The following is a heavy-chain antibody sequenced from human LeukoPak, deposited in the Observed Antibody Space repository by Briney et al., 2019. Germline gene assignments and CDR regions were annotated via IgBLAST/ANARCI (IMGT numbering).Heavy chain of an antibody. Sequence: GGSLRLSCAASGFTFSEYYMSWIRQAPGKGLEWVSDISSTADIVSYADFVLGRFTISRDNGDDSLSLQLNNLRAEDTAVYYCARETVAGTFDYWSQGALVTVSS. CDR2: ISSTADIV. D-gene: IGHD6-19*01. CDR1: GFTFSEYY. V-gene: IGHV3-11*01. CDR3: ARETVAGTFDY. J-gene: IGHJ4*02.